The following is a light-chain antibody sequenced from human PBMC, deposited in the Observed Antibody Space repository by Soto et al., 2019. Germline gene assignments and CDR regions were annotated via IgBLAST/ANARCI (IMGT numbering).Light chain of an antibody. Sequence: EIVLTQSPGTLSLSPGERATLSCRASQSVSSSYLAWYQQKPGQAPRLLIYGASSRATGIPDRFSGSGSGTDFTINISRLEPEDFAVYYCQQYGSSPPRVTFGQGTRMEIK. CDR2: GAS. CDR1: QSVSSSY. V-gene: IGKV3-20*01. CDR3: QQYGSSPPRVT. J-gene: IGKJ5*01.